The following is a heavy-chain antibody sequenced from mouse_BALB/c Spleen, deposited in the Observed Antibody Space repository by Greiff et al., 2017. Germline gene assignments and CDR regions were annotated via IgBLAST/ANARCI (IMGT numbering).Heavy chain of an antibody. V-gene: IGHV2-5-1*01. CDR1: GFSLTSYG. CDR2: IWRGGST. J-gene: IGHJ4*01. Sequence: VQLKESGPSLVQPSQSLSITCTVSGFSLTSYGVHWVRQSPGKGLEWLGVIWRGGSTDYNAAFMSRLSITKDNSKSQVFFKMNSLQADDTAIYYCASPGDYYGSSSMDYWGQGTSVTVSS. CDR3: ASPGDYYGSSSMDY. D-gene: IGHD1-1*01.